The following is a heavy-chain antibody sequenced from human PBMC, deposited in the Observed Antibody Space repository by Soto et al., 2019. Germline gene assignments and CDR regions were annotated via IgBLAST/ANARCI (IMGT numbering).Heavy chain of an antibody. D-gene: IGHD3-16*02. CDR3: TTYDYIWGSYRYRLAY. CDR1: GFTFSNSW. CDR2: VKSKTDGGTT. J-gene: IGHJ4*02. V-gene: IGHV3-15*01. Sequence: VQLVESGGGLVKPVGSLRLSCSASGFTFSNSWMSWVRQAPGKGLEWGCRVKSKTDGGTTDYAAPVKDRFTISRDDSKNTLYMQMNSLKTEDTAVYYCTTYDYIWGSYRYRLAYWGQGTLVTVSS.